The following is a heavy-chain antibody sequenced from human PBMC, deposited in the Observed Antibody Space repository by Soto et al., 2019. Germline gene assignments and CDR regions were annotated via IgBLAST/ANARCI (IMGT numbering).Heavy chain of an antibody. CDR3: VKDRYVDY. J-gene: IGHJ4*02. CDR1: GFSFINYA. CDR2: ISSNGGPT. V-gene: IGHV3-64D*06. Sequence: GGSLRLSCSVSGFSFINYAMHWVRQAPGKGLEYVSSISSNGGPTYYADSVKARFTISRDNSKSTLYLQMSSLRPEDTAVYYCVKDRYVDYWGQGTQVTVSS.